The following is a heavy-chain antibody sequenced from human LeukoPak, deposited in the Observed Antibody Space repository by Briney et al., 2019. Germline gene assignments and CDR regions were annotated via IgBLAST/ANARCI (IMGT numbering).Heavy chain of an antibody. J-gene: IGHJ4*02. V-gene: IGHV1-69*13. Sequence: SVKVSCKASGGTFSSYAISWVRQAPGQGLEWMGGIIPIFGTANYAQKFQGRVTITADESTSTAYMELSSLRAEDTAVYYCAKDGTMVRGAPHHFDYWGQGTLVTVSS. CDR2: IIPIFGTA. CDR1: GGTFSSYA. CDR3: AKDGTMVRGAPHHFDY. D-gene: IGHD3-10*01.